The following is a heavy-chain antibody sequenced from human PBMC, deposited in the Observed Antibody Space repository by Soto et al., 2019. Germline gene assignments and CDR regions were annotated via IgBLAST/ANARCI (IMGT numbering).Heavy chain of an antibody. Sequence: SVKVSCKASGGSFSNDAISWVRQAPGQGLEWMGGIIPIIGSTTHAQKFRGRVIISADKSTSIVYMEMSSLRSEDTAIYCCARSSSSSRALRWFDPWGQGTLVTVSS. V-gene: IGHV1-69*06. CDR1: GGSFSNDA. CDR3: ARSSSSSRALRWFDP. J-gene: IGHJ5*02. CDR2: IIPIIGST. D-gene: IGHD2-2*01.